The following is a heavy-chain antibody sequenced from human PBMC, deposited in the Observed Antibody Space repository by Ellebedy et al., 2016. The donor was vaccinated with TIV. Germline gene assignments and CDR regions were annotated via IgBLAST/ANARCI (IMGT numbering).Heavy chain of an antibody. CDR1: GFTFSIYW. CDR3: SRHTDYALDY. D-gene: IGHD4-17*01. J-gene: IGHJ4*02. Sequence: GESLKISCAASGFTFSIYWMSWVRQAPGKGLECVANIKQDGSENSYVDSVKGRFTISRDNAKNSLYLQMNSLRAEDTAVYYCSRHTDYALDYWGQGALVTVSS. CDR2: IKQDGSEN. V-gene: IGHV3-7*01.